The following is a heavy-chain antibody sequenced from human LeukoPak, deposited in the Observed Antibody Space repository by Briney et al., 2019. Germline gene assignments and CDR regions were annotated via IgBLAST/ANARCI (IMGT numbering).Heavy chain of an antibody. CDR2: IYSGGST. D-gene: IGHD1-26*01. CDR3: ARVSLRGSYYYYYGMDV. J-gene: IGHJ6*02. Sequence: PGGSLRLSCAASGFTVSSNYMSWVRQAPGKGLEWVSVIYSGGSTYYADSVKGRFTISRDNSKNTVYLQMNSLRAEDTAVYYCARVSLRGSYYYYYGMDVWGQGTTVTVSS. CDR1: GFTVSSNY. V-gene: IGHV3-53*01.